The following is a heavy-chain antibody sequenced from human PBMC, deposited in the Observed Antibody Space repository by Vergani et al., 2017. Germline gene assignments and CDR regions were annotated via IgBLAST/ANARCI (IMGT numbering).Heavy chain of an antibody. CDR1: GGSISSSSHF. J-gene: IGHJ6*02. Sequence: QLQLHKSGPGLVKPSETLSLTCTLSGGSISSSSHFWDWLRQTPGKGLEWIGSIYYSGSTYYNPSLKSRVSISVDTSKNQFSLKLSSVTAADSAVYYCARHDSGHYDSSYYGLDVWGQGTTVTVSS. V-gene: IGHV4-39*01. D-gene: IGHD3-16*01. CDR3: ARHDSGHYDSSYYGLDV. CDR2: IYYSGST.